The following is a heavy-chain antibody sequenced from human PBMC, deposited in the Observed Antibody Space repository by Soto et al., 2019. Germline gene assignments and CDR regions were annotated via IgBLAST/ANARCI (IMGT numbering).Heavy chain of an antibody. J-gene: IGHJ4*02. CDR2: ISYDGSNK. D-gene: IGHD4-17*01. CDR3: AQGPTVVTPYY. CDR1: GFTFSSYA. V-gene: IGHV3-30-3*01. Sequence: GGSLRLSCAASGFTFSSYAMHWVRQAPGKGLEWVAVISYDGSNKYYADSVKGRFTTSRDNSKNTLYLQMNSLRAEDTAVYYCAQGPTVVTPYYWGQGTLVTVSS.